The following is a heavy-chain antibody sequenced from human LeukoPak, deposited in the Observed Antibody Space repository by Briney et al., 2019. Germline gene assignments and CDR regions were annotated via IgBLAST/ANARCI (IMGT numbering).Heavy chain of an antibody. CDR3: AREVSDVLTGYLLVN. CDR1: GYTFTNFA. D-gene: IGHD3-9*01. CDR2: ITTNTGYP. J-gene: IGHJ4*02. V-gene: IGHV7-4-1*02. Sequence: ASVKVSCKTSGYTFTNFAINWVRQAPGQGLEWMGRITTNTGYPTYAQGFTGRFVFSLDTSVSTAYLQINSLKSEDTAVYYCAREVSDVLTGYLLVNWGQGTLVTVSS.